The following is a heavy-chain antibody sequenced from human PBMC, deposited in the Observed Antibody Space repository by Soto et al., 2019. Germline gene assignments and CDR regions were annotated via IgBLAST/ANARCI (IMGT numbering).Heavy chain of an antibody. CDR1: GFTFSGSA. V-gene: IGHV3-73*01. J-gene: IGHJ6*02. CDR2: IRSKANSYAT. CDR3: ARGYCSAVGCYVHYYYGFDV. Sequence: HPGGSLRLSCAASGFTFSGSAMHWVRQASGKGLEWVGRIRSKANSYATAYAASVKGRFTISRDDSKNTAYLQMNSLRADDTAVYYCARGYCSAVGCYVHYYYGFDVWGQGTTVTVSS. D-gene: IGHD2-15*01.